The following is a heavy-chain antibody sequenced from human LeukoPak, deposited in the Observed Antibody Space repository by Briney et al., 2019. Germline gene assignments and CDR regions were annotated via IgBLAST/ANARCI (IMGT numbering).Heavy chain of an antibody. Sequence: SVKVSCKASGGTFISYAISWVRQAPGQGLEWMGGIIPIFGTANYAQKFQGRVTITADESTSTAYMELSSLRSEDTAVYYCARRDGNYVGDYYYYYGMDVWGQGTTVTVSS. CDR3: ARRDGNYVGDYYYYYGMDV. V-gene: IGHV1-69*13. J-gene: IGHJ6*02. D-gene: IGHD4-17*01. CDR2: IIPIFGTA. CDR1: GGTFISYA.